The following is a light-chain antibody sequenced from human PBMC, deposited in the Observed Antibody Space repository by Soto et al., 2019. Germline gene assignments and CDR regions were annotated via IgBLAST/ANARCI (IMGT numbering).Light chain of an antibody. Sequence: QSVLTQPASVSGSPGQSITISCTGTSSDVGGYNYVSWYQHHPGKAQKLTIFDVSNRPSGVSNRFSGSKSGNTASLTISGLQPEDEADYYCSSYTTSNTRQIVFGTGTKVTVL. CDR3: SSYTTSNTRQIV. CDR1: SSDVGGYNY. CDR2: DVS. V-gene: IGLV2-14*03. J-gene: IGLJ1*01.